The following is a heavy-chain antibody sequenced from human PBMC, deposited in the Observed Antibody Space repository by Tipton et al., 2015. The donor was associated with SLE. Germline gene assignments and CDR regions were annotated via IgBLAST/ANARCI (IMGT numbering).Heavy chain of an antibody. V-gene: IGHV4-39*07. CDR1: GGSVRSSSKY. CDR2: SYYTGTTT. J-gene: IGHJ5*02. Sequence: TLSLTCTVSGGSVRSSSKYWAWIRQPPGKGLEWIGCSYYTGTTTYYNSFLKSRVTMSVDTSKNQFSLRLTSVIAADTAVYYCARLHGYSYGLNWFDPWGQGTLISVSS. CDR3: ARLHGYSYGLNWFDP. D-gene: IGHD5-18*01.